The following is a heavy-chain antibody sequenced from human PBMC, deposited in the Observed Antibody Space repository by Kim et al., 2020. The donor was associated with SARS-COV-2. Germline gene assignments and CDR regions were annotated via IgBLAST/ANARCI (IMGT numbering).Heavy chain of an antibody. D-gene: IGHD1-26*01. CDR3: ARQKSGTYYEY. V-gene: IGHV4-38-2*02. Sequence: SETLSLTCTVSGYSISSGFHWGWIRQPPGRGLEWIGRISHSGSTYFNPSLESRVTISGDTSKNQFSLKLSSVTAADTAVYYCARQKSGTYYEYWGQGSLVTVSS. J-gene: IGHJ4*02. CDR2: ISHSGST. CDR1: GYSISSGFH.